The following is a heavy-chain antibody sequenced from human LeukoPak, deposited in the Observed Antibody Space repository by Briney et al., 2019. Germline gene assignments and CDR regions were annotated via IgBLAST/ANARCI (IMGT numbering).Heavy chain of an antibody. J-gene: IGHJ4*02. D-gene: IGHD6-13*01. CDR2: IYYSGST. Sequence: SQTLSLTCTVSGGSISSYYWSWIRQPPGKGLEWLGYIYYSGSTSYNPSLKSRVTISVDTSKNQFSVKLSSVTVADTAVYYCAREREYSSSGSTFDYWGQGALVTVSS. CDR1: GGSISSYY. V-gene: IGHV4-59*01. CDR3: AREREYSSSGSTFDY.